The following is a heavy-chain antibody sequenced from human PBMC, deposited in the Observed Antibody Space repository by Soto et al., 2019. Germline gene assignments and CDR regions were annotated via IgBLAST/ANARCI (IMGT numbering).Heavy chain of an antibody. D-gene: IGHD3-9*01. CDR2: ISYDGSNK. CDR1: GFTFSSYG. V-gene: IGHV3-30*18. Sequence: QVQLVESGGGVVQPGRSLRLSCAASGFTFSSYGMHWVRQAPGKGLEWVAVISYDGSNKYYADSVKGRFTISRDNSKNTLYLQMNSLRAEDTAVYYCAKDRSGLRYFDWLADYWGQGTLVTVSS. J-gene: IGHJ4*02. CDR3: AKDRSGLRYFDWLADY.